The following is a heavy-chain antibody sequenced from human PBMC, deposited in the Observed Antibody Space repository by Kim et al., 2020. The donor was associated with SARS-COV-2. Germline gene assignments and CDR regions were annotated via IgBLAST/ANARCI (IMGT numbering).Heavy chain of an antibody. Sequence: GGSLRLSCAASGFTFSTYGMHWVRQAPGKGLEWVAILSYDGTNKYYRDSVKVRFTISRDNSKNTLYLQMNSLRAEDTAVYYCAKGEQWLVRGVGLLDFWGQGTLVTVSS. CDR1: GFTFSTYG. V-gene: IGHV3-30*18. D-gene: IGHD6-19*01. CDR2: LSYDGTNK. CDR3: AKGEQWLVRGVGLLDF. J-gene: IGHJ4*02.